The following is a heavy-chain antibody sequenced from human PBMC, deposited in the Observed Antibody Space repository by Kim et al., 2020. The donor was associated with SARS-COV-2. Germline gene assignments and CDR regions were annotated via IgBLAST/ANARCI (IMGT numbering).Heavy chain of an antibody. Sequence: GGSLRLSCAASGFTFSTYSVNWVRQAPGKGLEWVSYITSSNSRIYYANSVKGRFTISRDNAKNSLYLRMNSLRDEDTAVYYCVRDSNWAFDYWGQGTLVTASS. J-gene: IGHJ4*02. CDR1: GFTFSTYS. V-gene: IGHV3-48*02. CDR3: VRDSNWAFDY. CDR2: ITSSNSRI. D-gene: IGHD2-2*01.